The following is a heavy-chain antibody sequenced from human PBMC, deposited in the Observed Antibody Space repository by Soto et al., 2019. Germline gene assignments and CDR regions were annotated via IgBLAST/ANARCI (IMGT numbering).Heavy chain of an antibody. V-gene: IGHV3-23*01. D-gene: IGHD3-3*01. CDR1: GFTFSSYA. CDR2: ISGSGGST. J-gene: IGHJ3*02. CDR3: AKDPTIFGVVLRAFDI. Sequence: GGSLRLSCAASGFTFSSYAMSWVRQAPGKGLEWVSAISGSGGSTYYADSVKGRFTISRDNSKNTLYLQMNSLRAEDTAVYYCAKDPTIFGVVLRAFDIWGQGTMVTVSS.